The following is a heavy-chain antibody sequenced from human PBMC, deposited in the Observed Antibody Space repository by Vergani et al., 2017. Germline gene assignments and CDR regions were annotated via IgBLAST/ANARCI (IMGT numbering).Heavy chain of an antibody. Sequence: QLVESGGGWDQPGGSLRLSCVVSGFDFRSYMMNWVRQAPGKGLGGVSFVSTGAKRQSYAESGKGQFTISRDTSKKTLSLQMRSLRADGTAMYYCAKDVRENGDYRYFAYWGQGTLVPVSS. V-gene: IGHV3-30*05. CDR1: GFDFRSYM. CDR2: VSTGAKRQ. CDR3: AKDVRENGDYRYFAY. J-gene: IGHJ4*01. D-gene: IGHD4-17*01.